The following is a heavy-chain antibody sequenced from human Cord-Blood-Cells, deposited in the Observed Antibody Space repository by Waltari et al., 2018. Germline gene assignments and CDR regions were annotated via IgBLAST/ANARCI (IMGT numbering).Heavy chain of an antibody. CDR1: GGSFSGYY. J-gene: IGHJ4*02. CDR3: ARSSSIAARGWDY. D-gene: IGHD6-6*01. CDR2: INHSGST. Sequence: QVQLQQWGAGLLKPSETLSLTCAVYGGSFSGYYWRWIRRPPGKGLEWIGEINHSGSTNYTPSLNSRVTRSGDTSKNKFSLKLSSVTAADTAVYYCARSSSIAARGWDYWGQGTLVTVSS. V-gene: IGHV4-34*01.